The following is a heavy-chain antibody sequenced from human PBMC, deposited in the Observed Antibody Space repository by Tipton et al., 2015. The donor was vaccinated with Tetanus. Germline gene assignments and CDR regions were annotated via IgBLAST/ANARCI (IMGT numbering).Heavy chain of an antibody. CDR2: IYFTGTT. Sequence: TLSLTCTVSGDSISSGDFYWSWIRQHPGKGLEWIGYIYFTGTTYYNPSLESRLTISIDTSKNQFSLELTSVTAADTAVYYCARDSYYSSRWSFADYWGQGILVLVSS. CDR3: ARDSYYSSRWSFADY. J-gene: IGHJ4*02. CDR1: GDSISSGDFY. D-gene: IGHD3-22*01. V-gene: IGHV4-31*03.